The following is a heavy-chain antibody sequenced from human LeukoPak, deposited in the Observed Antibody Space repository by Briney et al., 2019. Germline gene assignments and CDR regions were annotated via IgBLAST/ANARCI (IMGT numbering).Heavy chain of an antibody. J-gene: IGHJ3*02. CDR3: ARDAHSLYAFDI. Sequence: SETLSLTCTVSGGSISSGGYYWSWIRQHPGKGLEWIGYIYYSGSTYHNPSLKSRVTISVDTSKNQFSLKLSSVTAADTAVYYCARDAHSLYAFDIWGQGTVVTVSS. CDR1: GGSISSGGYY. D-gene: IGHD2-15*01. CDR2: IYYSGST. V-gene: IGHV4-31*03.